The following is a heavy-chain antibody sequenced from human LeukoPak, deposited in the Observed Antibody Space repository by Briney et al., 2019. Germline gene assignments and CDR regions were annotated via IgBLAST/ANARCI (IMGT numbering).Heavy chain of an antibody. J-gene: IGHJ4*02. V-gene: IGHV3-7*01. CDR3: ARDAEVVPAAIDYFEY. Sequence: PGGSLRLSCAASGFTFSSYWMSWVRQAPGKGLEWVANIKQDGSEKYYVDSVKGRFTISRDNAKNSLYLQMNSLRAEDTAVYYCARDAEVVPAAIDYFEYWGQGTLVTVYS. CDR1: GFTFSSYW. CDR2: IKQDGSEK. D-gene: IGHD2-2*02.